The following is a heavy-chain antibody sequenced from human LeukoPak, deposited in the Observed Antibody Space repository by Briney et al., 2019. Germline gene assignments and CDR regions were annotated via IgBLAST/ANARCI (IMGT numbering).Heavy chain of an antibody. CDR1: GFTFSSYA. CDR3: ARLVCSTIPCYGKFYFDS. V-gene: IGHV3-21*01. Sequence: GGSLRLSCAASGFTFSSYAMEWVRQAPGKGLEWVSFITGSSDSIYYADSVKGRFTISRDNAKNSVYLQMNSLRAEDTAVYYCARLVCSTIPCYGKFYFDSWGQGTLVPVSS. J-gene: IGHJ4*02. CDR2: ITGSSDSI. D-gene: IGHD2-2*01.